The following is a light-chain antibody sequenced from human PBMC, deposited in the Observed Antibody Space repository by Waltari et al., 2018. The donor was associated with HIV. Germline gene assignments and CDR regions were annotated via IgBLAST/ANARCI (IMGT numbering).Light chain of an antibody. V-gene: IGKV3-11*01. CDR3: QQRSNWPLT. J-gene: IGKJ4*02. Sequence: EIVLTQSPATLSLSPGERATLPCGASQSVRTLIAWYQQKPGQAPRLLIYDASNRATGIAARFSGSGSGTDFTLTISSLEPEDFAVYYCQQRSNWPLTFGRGTEVEIK. CDR1: QSVRTL. CDR2: DAS.